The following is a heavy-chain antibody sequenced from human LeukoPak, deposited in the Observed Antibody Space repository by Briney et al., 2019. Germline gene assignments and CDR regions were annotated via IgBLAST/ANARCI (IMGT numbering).Heavy chain of an antibody. J-gene: IGHJ6*02. V-gene: IGHV3-48*01. CDR1: GFTFSTYR. D-gene: IGHD4-17*01. CDR3: ARGPYGDYDSYYGVDV. Sequence: GGSLRLSCAASGFTFSTYRMNWVRQAPGKGLEWVSYISSSRTTTFYTDSVKGRFTISRDNAKNSLYLQMNSLRVEDTAVYYCARGPYGDYDSYYGVDVWGQGTTVTVS. CDR2: ISSSRTTT.